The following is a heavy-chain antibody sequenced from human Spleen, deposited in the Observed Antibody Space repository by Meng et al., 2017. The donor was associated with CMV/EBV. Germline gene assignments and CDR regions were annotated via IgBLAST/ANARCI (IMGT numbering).Heavy chain of an antibody. D-gene: IGHD1/OR15-1a*01. CDR1: GYTFSGYY. J-gene: IGHJ5*02. CDR3: AGGVTGWNKNWFDP. Sequence: ASVKVSCKASGYTFSGYYIYWVRQAPGQGLEWMGWINPNSGGTNYAQKFQGRVTMTRDTSISTAFMELTRLRLDDTAVYYCAGGVTGWNKNWFDPWGRGTLVPVSS. V-gene: IGHV1-2*02. CDR2: INPNSGGT.